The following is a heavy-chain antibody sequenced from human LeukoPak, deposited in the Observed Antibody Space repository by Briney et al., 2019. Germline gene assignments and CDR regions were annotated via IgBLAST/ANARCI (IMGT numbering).Heavy chain of an antibody. Sequence: GGSLRLSCAAPGFTFSGYSMNWVRQAPGKGLEWVSSISSSSTYIYFADSVKGRFTISRDNTKNSLYLQMSSLRAEDTAVYYCARVSLVGTMSSDYWGQGTLVTVSS. CDR2: ISSSSTYI. CDR1: GFTFSGYS. D-gene: IGHD1-26*01. V-gene: IGHV3-21*01. CDR3: ARVSLVGTMSSDY. J-gene: IGHJ4*02.